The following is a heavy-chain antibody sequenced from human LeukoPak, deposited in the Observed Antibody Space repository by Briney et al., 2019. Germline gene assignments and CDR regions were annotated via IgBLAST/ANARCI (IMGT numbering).Heavy chain of an antibody. CDR2: IWFDGSNT. V-gene: IGHV3-33*08. Sequence: PGGSLRLSCAASGFTFSSYAMHWVRQAPGKGPEWVAIIWFDGSNTYYAESVEGRFTISRDNAENTLYLQMNSLRVEDTAVYYCVRSAFHAGSGNYYDYWGQGTLVTVSS. CDR1: GFTFSSYA. D-gene: IGHD3-22*01. CDR3: VRSAFHAGSGNYYDY. J-gene: IGHJ4*02.